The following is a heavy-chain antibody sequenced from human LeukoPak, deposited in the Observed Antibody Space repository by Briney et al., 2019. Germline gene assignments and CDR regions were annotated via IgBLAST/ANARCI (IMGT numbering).Heavy chain of an antibody. Sequence: GGSLRLSCAASGLTFSNYGMHWVRQAPGKGLEWVAVISDDGSITYYGDSVKGRFAMSRDNSENTLYLQMNSLRPEDTAVYYCAKSGTRYCSGGNCYFDYWGQGTLVTVSS. CDR1: GLTFSNYG. CDR2: ISDDGSIT. D-gene: IGHD2-15*01. CDR3: AKSGTRYCSGGNCYFDY. J-gene: IGHJ4*02. V-gene: IGHV3-30*18.